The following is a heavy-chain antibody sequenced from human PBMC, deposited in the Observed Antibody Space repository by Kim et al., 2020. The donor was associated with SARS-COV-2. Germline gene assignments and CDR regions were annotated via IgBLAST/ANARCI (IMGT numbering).Heavy chain of an antibody. V-gene: IGHV3-11*05. CDR1: GFTFSDYY. Sequence: LSLTCAASGFTFSDYYMSWIRQAPGKGLEWVSYISSSSSYTNYADSVKGRFTISRDNAKNSLYLQMNSLRAEDTAVYYCARDLASIWYDSTLDYWGQ. CDR2: ISSSSSYT. J-gene: IGHJ4*02. D-gene: IGHD3-22*01. CDR3: ARDLASIWYDSTLDY.